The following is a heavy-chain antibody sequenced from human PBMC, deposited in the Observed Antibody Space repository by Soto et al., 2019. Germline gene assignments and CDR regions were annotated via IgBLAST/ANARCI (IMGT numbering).Heavy chain of an antibody. D-gene: IGHD4-17*01. J-gene: IGHJ4*02. CDR1: GFTFSSYS. CDR3: ARAQGFYGDFFDY. Sequence: GGSLRLSCAASGFTFSSYSMNWVRQAPGKGLEWVSCINSSSSYTCYADSVKGRFTISRDNAKNSLYLQMNSLRVEDTALYYCARAQGFYGDFFDYWGQGTLVTVSS. CDR2: INSSSSYT. V-gene: IGHV3-21*04.